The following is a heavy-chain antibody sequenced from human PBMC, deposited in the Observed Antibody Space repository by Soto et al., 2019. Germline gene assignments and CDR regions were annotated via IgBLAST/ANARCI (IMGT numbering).Heavy chain of an antibody. Sequence: GGSLRLSCAASGFTFSSYAMNWLRQAPGKGLEWVSGISGSGGSTYYVDSVKGRFTISRDNSRHTLYLQMNSLRAEDTAVYYCAKGRTVALSGSNIDVWGKGALVTVSS. D-gene: IGHD3-9*01. J-gene: IGHJ6*04. CDR2: ISGSGGST. CDR3: AKGRTVALSGSNIDV. V-gene: IGHV3-23*01. CDR1: GFTFSSYA.